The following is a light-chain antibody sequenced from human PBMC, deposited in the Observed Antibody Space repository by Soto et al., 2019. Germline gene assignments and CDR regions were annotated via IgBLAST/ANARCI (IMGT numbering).Light chain of an antibody. CDR1: SSDVGGYNY. CDR2: EVS. J-gene: IGLJ1*01. Sequence: QSALTQPASVSGSPGQSITISCTGTSSDVGGYNYVSWYQQHPGKVPKLMIYEVSNRPSGVVNRFSGSKSGNTASLTISGLQAEDEADYYCSSFTSRSTQVFGTGTKLTVL. V-gene: IGLV2-14*01. CDR3: SSFTSRSTQV.